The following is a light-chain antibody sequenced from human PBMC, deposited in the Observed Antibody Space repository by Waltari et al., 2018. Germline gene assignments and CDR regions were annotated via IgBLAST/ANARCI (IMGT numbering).Light chain of an antibody. J-gene: IGLJ2*01. CDR2: QDT. V-gene: IGLV3-1*01. CDR3: QVWDSGTVL. Sequence: SYELTQSPSVSVSPGQTASITCSGDNLANKYAYWYQQMPGQSPVLVIYQDTKRPSGIPERFSGSNSGNTATLTISGTQALDEADFYCQVWDSGTVLFGGGTKLTVL. CDR1: NLANKY.